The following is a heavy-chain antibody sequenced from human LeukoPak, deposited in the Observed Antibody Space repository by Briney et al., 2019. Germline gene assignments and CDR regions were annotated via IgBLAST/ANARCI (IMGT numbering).Heavy chain of an antibody. CDR1: GGSISSSNW. D-gene: IGHD6-13*01. CDR2: IYHSGST. Sequence: PSETLSLTCAVSGGSISSSNWWSWVRQPPGKGLEWIGEIYHSGSTNYNPSLKSRVTISVDKSNNQFSLKLSSVTAADTAVYYCARAGPTYSSSWSNWFDPWGQGTLVTVSS. J-gene: IGHJ5*02. V-gene: IGHV4-4*02. CDR3: ARAGPTYSSSWSNWFDP.